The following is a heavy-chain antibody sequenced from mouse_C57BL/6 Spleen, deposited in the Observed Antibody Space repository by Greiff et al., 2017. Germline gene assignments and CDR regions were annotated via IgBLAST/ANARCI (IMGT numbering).Heavy chain of an antibody. V-gene: IGHV1-69*01. CDR3: ARWGLYGSSYYYAMDY. J-gene: IGHJ4*01. D-gene: IGHD1-1*01. CDR2: IDPSDSYT. Sequence: QVQLQQPGAELVMPGASVKLSCKASGYTFTSYWMHWVKQRPGQGLEWIGEIDPSDSYTNYNQKFKGKSTWTVVKASSTAYMQLSSLTSEDSAVYYGARWGLYGSSYYYAMDYWGQGTSGTVSS. CDR1: GYTFTSYW.